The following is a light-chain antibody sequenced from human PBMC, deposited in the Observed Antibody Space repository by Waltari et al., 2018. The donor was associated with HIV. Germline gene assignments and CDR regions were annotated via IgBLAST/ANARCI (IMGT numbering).Light chain of an antibody. V-gene: IGLV1-51*01. CDR3: GTWDSSLSAGV. Sequence: QSVLTQPPSVSAAPGQKVTISCSGNRSNIGTHYVSWYQQVPGTAPKLLISDNDNRPSGIPDRFSASKSGTSATLGITGLQTGDEADYYCGTWDSSLSAGVFGGGTKLTVL. CDR2: DND. J-gene: IGLJ2*01. CDR1: RSNIGTHY.